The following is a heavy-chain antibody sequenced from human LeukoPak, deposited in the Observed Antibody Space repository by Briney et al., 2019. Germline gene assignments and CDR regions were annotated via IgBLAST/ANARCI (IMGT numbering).Heavy chain of an antibody. CDR3: ARHKRSLPYDF. D-gene: IGHD3-3*01. Sequence: GESLKISCKGSGYSFTSNWIGWVRQMPGKGLEWMGIIYPSDSDTRYSPSFQGQVTISADKSINTAYLQWSSLKASDTAMYYCARHKRSLPYDFWGQGTLVTVSS. J-gene: IGHJ4*02. CDR2: IYPSDSDT. V-gene: IGHV5-51*01. CDR1: GYSFTSNW.